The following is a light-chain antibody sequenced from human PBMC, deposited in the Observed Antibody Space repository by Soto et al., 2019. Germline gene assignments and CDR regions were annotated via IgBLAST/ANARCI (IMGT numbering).Light chain of an antibody. CDR1: SSDVGGYNY. CDR3: SSYTSSSTLV. J-gene: IGLJ1*01. V-gene: IGLV2-14*01. CDR2: DVS. Sequence: QSVLTQPASVSGSPGQSITISCTGTSSDVGGYNYVPWYQQHPGKAPKLMIYDVSNRPSGVSYRFSGSKSGNTASLTISGLQAEDEADYYCSSYTSSSTLVFGTGTKVTVL.